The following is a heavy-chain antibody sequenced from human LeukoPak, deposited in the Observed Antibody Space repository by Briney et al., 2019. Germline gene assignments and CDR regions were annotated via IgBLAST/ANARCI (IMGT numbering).Heavy chain of an antibody. D-gene: IGHD3-10*01. CDR1: GGSISSSSYY. CDR2: IYYSGST. Sequence: SETLSLTCTVSGGSISSSSYYWGWIRQPPGKGLEWIGSIYYSGSTYYNPSLKSRVTISVDTSKNQFSLKLSSVTAADTAVYYCASLGGSGTLYNWFDPWGQGTLVTVSS. CDR3: ASLGGSGTLYNWFDP. V-gene: IGHV4-39*07. J-gene: IGHJ5*02.